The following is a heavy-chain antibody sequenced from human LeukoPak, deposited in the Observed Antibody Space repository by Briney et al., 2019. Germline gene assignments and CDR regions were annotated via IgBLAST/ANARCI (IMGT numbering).Heavy chain of an antibody. CDR2: FDPEDGET. V-gene: IGHV1-24*01. Sequence: GASVKVSCKVSGYTLTELSMHWVRQAPGKGLEGMGGFDPEDGETIYAQKFQGRVTMTEDTSTDTAYMELSSLRSEDTAVYYCATYYYDSSGYYYAFDYWGQGTLVTVSS. J-gene: IGHJ4*02. D-gene: IGHD3-22*01. CDR1: GYTLTELS. CDR3: ATYYYDSSGYYYAFDY.